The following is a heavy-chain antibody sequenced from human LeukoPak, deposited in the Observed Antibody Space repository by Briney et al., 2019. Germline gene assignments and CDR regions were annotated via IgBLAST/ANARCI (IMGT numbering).Heavy chain of an antibody. Sequence: EASVKVSCKVSGYTLTELSMHWVRQAPGKGLEWMGGFDPEDGETIYAQKFQGRVTMTEDTSTDTAYMELSSLRSEDTAVYYCATDLWGYYDSSGPRRSWGQGTLVTVSS. CDR1: GYTLTELS. D-gene: IGHD3-22*01. J-gene: IGHJ4*02. V-gene: IGHV1-24*01. CDR2: FDPEDGET. CDR3: ATDLWGYYDSSGPRRS.